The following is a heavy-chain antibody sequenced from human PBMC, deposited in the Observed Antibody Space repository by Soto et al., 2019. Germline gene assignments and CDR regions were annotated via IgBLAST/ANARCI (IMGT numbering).Heavy chain of an antibody. CDR1: GLSFSDYW. CDR3: GRVYWNAGAD. J-gene: IGHJ4*02. Sequence: EVRLAESGGGLVQPGGSLRLSCVASGLSFSDYWIHWVRQAPGKGLIWVSGIRSGGATDYADSVRGRLTISRDNSKNTVYLQMNNLRADVTAVYYCGRVYWNAGADWGQGTLVTVSS. D-gene: IGHD1-1*01. CDR2: IRSGGAT. V-gene: IGHV3-74*01.